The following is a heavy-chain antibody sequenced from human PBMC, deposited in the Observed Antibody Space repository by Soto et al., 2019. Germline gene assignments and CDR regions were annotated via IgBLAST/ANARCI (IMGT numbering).Heavy chain of an antibody. V-gene: IGHV1-69*12. CDR3: ARXXRXXXXXYXYGMDV. CDR1: GGTFSSYA. J-gene: IGHJ6*02. Sequence: QVQLVQSGAEVKKPGSSVKVSCKASGGTFSSYAISWVRQAPGQGLEWMGGIIPIFGTANYAQKFQGRVTITADESTSTAYMELSSLRSEDTAVYYCARXXRXXXXXYXYGMDVWGQGTTVTVSS. CDR2: IIPIFGTA.